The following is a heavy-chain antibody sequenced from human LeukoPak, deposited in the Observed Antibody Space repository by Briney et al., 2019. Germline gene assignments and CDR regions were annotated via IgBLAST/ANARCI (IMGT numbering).Heavy chain of an antibody. CDR1: GFTFSSYW. J-gene: IGHJ6*02. CDR3: ARGGLYGSGSYYYYGMDV. D-gene: IGHD3-10*01. Sequence: GGSLRLSCGASGFTFSSYWMHWVRQAPGKGLVWISRINSDGSTTSYADSVKGRFTVSRDNSRNTLYLQMNSLRAEDTAVYYCARGGLYGSGSYYYYGMDVWGQGTTVSVSS. V-gene: IGHV3-74*01. CDR2: INSDGSTT.